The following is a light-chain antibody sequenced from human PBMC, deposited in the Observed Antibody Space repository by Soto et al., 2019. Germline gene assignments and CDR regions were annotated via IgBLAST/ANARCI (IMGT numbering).Light chain of an antibody. CDR2: GAS. CDR1: ESVNTN. Sequence: TVMTQSPAILSASPGERVTLSCRASESVNTNLAWYQQKPGQGPRLLVYGASTRATGIPARFSGSGSGTEFALTISSLQSEDFAVYHCQQYNNWPPALGQGTKVE. J-gene: IGKJ1*01. CDR3: QQYNNWPPA. V-gene: IGKV3-15*01.